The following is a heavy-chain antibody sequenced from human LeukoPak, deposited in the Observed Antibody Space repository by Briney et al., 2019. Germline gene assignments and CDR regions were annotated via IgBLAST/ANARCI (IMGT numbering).Heavy chain of an antibody. CDR2: ISYDGSNK. CDR1: GFTFSTYA. Sequence: GGSLRLSCAASGFTFSTYAMHWVRQAPGKGLEWVAVISYDGSNKYYADSVKGRFTISRDNSKNTLYLQMNSLRAEDTAVYFCARSRRRELLRTYCDYWGQGTLVTVSS. CDR3: ARSRRRELLRTYCDY. D-gene: IGHD1-26*01. V-gene: IGHV3-30*04. J-gene: IGHJ4*02.